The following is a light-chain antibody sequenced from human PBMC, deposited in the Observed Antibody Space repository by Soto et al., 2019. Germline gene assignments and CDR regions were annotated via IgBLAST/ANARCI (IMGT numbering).Light chain of an antibody. Sequence: DIQMTQSPSTLSASVGDRVTITCRASQSISSWSAWYQQKPGKAPKLLIYKASSLESGVPSRFSGSGSGTEFTLTISSLQPDDFATYYCQQYNSYSGTFGQGTKVDI. CDR1: QSISSW. V-gene: IGKV1-5*03. CDR3: QQYNSYSGT. J-gene: IGKJ1*01. CDR2: KAS.